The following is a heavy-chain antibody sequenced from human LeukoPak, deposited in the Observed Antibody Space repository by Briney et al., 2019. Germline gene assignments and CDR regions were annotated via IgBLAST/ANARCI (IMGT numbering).Heavy chain of an antibody. CDR1: GGSLSSSSYY. D-gene: IGHD6-6*01. CDR2: SYYSGST. CDR3: ARHDAGIAARPFDN. Sequence: SETLSLTCTVSGGSLSSSSYYWGRIRQPPGKGLEWIGSSYYSGSTYYNPSLKSRVTISVDTSKNQFSLKLSSVTAADTAVYYCARHDAGIAARPFDNWGQGTLVTVSS. J-gene: IGHJ4*02. V-gene: IGHV4-39*01.